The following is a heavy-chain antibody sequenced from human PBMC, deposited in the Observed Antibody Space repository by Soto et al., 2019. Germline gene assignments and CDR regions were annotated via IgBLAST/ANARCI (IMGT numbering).Heavy chain of an antibody. V-gene: IGHV3-33*01. CDR1: GFTFSTYG. CDR2: IWSDGSNK. J-gene: IGHJ4*02. CDR3: ARATDFGSGGTDF. Sequence: QVQLVESGGGVVQPGRSLRLSCVAYGFTFSTYGMHWVRQAPGKGLEVRQAPGKGLEWVAVIWSDGSNKFYADSMKGRFTISRDNSKNTLYLQMNSLRAEDTAVYYCARATDFGSGGTDFWGQGTLVTVSS. D-gene: IGHD3-10*01.